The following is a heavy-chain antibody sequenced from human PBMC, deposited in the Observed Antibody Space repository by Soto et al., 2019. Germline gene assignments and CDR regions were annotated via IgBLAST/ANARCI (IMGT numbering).Heavy chain of an antibody. Sequence: QVQLVESGGGVVQPGRSLRLSCAASGFTFSSYGMHWVRQAPGKGLEWVAVIWYDGSNKYYADSVKGRFTISRDNSKNTLYLQMNSLRAEDTAVYYCARGDGDYTPWFDPWGQGTLVTVSS. CDR2: IWYDGSNK. CDR3: ARGDGDYTPWFDP. V-gene: IGHV3-33*01. J-gene: IGHJ5*02. D-gene: IGHD4-17*01. CDR1: GFTFSSYG.